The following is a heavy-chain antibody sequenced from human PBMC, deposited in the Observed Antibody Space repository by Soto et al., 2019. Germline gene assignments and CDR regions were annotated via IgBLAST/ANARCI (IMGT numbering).Heavy chain of an antibody. CDR3: ARDMYSSSWYFYYYSMDV. V-gene: IGHV3-23*01. D-gene: IGHD6-13*01. CDR1: GFTFSSYA. Sequence: EVQLLESGGGLVQPGGSLRVSCAASGFTFSSYAMSWVRQAPGKGLEWVSAISGSGGSTYYADSVKGRFTISRDNSKNTLYLQMNSLRAEDTAAYYCARDMYSSSWYFYYYSMDVWGQGTTVTVSS. CDR2: ISGSGGST. J-gene: IGHJ6*02.